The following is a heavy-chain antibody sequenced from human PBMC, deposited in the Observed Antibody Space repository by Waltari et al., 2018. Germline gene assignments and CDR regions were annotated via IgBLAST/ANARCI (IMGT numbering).Heavy chain of an antibody. J-gene: IGHJ3*02. Sequence: QVQLQESGPGLVKPSETLSLTCTVSGGSISSYYWSWIRQPAGKGLEWIGRIYTSGSTNSNPSLKSRVTMSVDTSKNQFSLKLGSVTAADTAVYYCARDLRGHYGDYTDAFDIWGQGTMVTVSS. CDR1: GGSISSYY. CDR2: IYTSGST. V-gene: IGHV4-4*07. D-gene: IGHD4-17*01. CDR3: ARDLRGHYGDYTDAFDI.